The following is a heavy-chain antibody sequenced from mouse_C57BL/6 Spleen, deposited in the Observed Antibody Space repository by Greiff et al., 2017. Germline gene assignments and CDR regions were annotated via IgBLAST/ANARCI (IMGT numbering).Heavy chain of an antibody. D-gene: IGHD4-1*02. CDR1: GFTFSNYW. J-gene: IGHJ3*01. Sequence: EVQRVESGGGLVQPGGSMKLSCVASGFTFSNYWMNWVRQSPEKGLEWVAQIRLKSDNYATHYAESVKGRLTISRDDSKSSVYLQMNNLRAEDTGIYYCTEGNWDVRFAYWGQGTLVTVAA. CDR2: IRLKSDNYAT. V-gene: IGHV6-3*01. CDR3: TEGNWDVRFAY.